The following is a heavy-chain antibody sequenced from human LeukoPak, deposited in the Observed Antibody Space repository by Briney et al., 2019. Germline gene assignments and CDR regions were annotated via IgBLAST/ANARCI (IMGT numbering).Heavy chain of an antibody. J-gene: IGHJ4*02. D-gene: IGHD6-13*01. CDR3: ARRSSSWYWDYFDY. CDR2: INHSGST. Sequence: PSETLSLTCAVYGGSFSGYYWSWIRQPPGKGLEWIGEINHSGSTNYNPSLKSRITISVDTSKNQFSLKLSSVTAADTAVYYCARRSSSWYWDYFDYWGQGTLVTVSS. V-gene: IGHV4-34*01. CDR1: GGSFSGYY.